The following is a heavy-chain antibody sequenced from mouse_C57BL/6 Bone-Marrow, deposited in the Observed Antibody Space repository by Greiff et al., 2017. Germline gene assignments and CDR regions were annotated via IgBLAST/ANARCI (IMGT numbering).Heavy chain of an antibody. CDR3: ARTTTVVPYYFDY. CDR2: INPSSGYT. J-gene: IGHJ2*01. Sequence: QVQLQQSGAELARPGASVKMSCKASGYTFTSYTMHWVKQRPGQGLEWIGYINPSSGYTKYNQKFKDKATLTADKSSSTAYMQLSSLTSEDSDVYYCARTTTVVPYYFDYWGQGTTLTVSS. D-gene: IGHD1-1*01. CDR1: GYTFTSYT. V-gene: IGHV1-4*01.